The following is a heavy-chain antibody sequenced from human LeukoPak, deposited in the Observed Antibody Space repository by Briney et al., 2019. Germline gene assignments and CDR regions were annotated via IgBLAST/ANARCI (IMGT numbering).Heavy chain of an antibody. V-gene: IGHV4-34*01. CDR2: INHSGST. CDR3: ARVGFTMIVL. CDR1: GGSFSGYY. Sequence: SETLSLTCAVYGGSFSGYYRSWIRQPPGKGLEWIGEINHSGSTNYNPSLKSRVTISVDTSKNQFSLKLSSVIAADTAVYYCARVGFTMIVLWGQGTLVTVSS. J-gene: IGHJ4*02. D-gene: IGHD3-22*01.